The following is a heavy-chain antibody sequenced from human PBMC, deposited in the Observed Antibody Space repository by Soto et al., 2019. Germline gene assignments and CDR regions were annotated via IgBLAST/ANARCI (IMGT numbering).Heavy chain of an antibody. D-gene: IGHD2-15*01. CDR3: ARGYCSGGSCPALAAFDI. J-gene: IGHJ3*02. CDR2: IIPIFGTA. Sequence: ASVKVSCKASGGTFSSYAISWVRQAPGQGLEWMGGIIPIFGTANYAQKFQGRVTITADESTSTAYMELSSLRSEDTAVYYCARGYCSGGSCPALAAFDIWGQGTMVTVSS. V-gene: IGHV1-69*13. CDR1: GGTFSSYA.